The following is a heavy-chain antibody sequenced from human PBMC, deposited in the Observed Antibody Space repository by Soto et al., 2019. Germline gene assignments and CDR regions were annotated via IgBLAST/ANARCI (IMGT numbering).Heavy chain of an antibody. CDR2: INHSGST. Sequence: SETLSLTCAVYGGSFSGYYWSWIRQPPGKGLEWVGEINHSGSTNYNPSLKSRVTISVDTSKNQFSLKLSSVTAADTAVYYCARGREYYDILTGYYHTFDYWGQGTLVTVSS. J-gene: IGHJ4*02. CDR3: ARGREYYDILTGYYHTFDY. V-gene: IGHV4-34*01. D-gene: IGHD3-9*01. CDR1: GGSFSGYY.